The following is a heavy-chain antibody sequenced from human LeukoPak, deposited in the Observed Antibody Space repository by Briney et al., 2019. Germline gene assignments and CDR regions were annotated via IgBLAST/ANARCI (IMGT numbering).Heavy chain of an antibody. CDR1: GGSISSYY. Sequence: KPSETLSLTCTVSGGSISSYYWSWIRQPPGKGLEWIGYIYYSGSTNYNPSLKSRVTISVDTSKNQFSLKLSSVTAADTAVYYCARHLRPAAIDYYYYGMDVWGQGTTVTVSS. J-gene: IGHJ6*02. CDR3: ARHLRPAAIDYYYYGMDV. V-gene: IGHV4-59*08. D-gene: IGHD2-2*02. CDR2: IYYSGST.